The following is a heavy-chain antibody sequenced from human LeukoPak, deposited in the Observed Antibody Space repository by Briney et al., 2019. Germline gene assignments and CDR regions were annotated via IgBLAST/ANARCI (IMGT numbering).Heavy chain of an antibody. D-gene: IGHD2-2*01. Sequence: AGRSLRLSCAASGFTFSSYGMHWVRQAPGKGLEWVAVISYDGSNKYYADSVKGRFTISRDNSKNTLYLQMNSLRAEDTAVYYCARTRNSVEYQPGVDYWGQGTLVTVSS. J-gene: IGHJ4*02. V-gene: IGHV3-30*03. CDR2: ISYDGSNK. CDR3: ARTRNSVEYQPGVDY. CDR1: GFTFSSYG.